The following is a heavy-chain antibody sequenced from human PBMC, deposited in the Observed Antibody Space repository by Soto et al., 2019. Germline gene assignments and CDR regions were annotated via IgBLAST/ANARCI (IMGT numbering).Heavy chain of an antibody. CDR3: AKDSLIKRRIAARLNYYYGMDV. J-gene: IGHJ6*02. CDR2: ISYDGSNK. CDR1: GFTFRSYG. D-gene: IGHD6-6*01. V-gene: IGHV3-30*18. Sequence: QPGGSLRLSXAASGFTFRSYGMHWVRQAPGKGLEWVSVISYDGSNKYYADSVKGRFTISRDNSKNTLYLQMNSLRAEDTAVYYCAKDSLIKRRIAARLNYYYGMDVWGQGTTVTVSS.